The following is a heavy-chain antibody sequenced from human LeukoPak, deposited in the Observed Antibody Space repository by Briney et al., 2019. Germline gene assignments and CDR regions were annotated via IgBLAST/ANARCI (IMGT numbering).Heavy chain of an antibody. J-gene: IGHJ3*02. CDR1: GCSLSANY. Sequence: GGSLTLSCAASGCSLSANYMSWIRQAPARGLEWVALIYSAGSTYYADSVKGRFTISRDTSNNTLFLRMSSLHTEDAALYFCARGDTGAFDIWGRGTLVTVSS. CDR3: ARGDTGAFDI. CDR2: IYSAGST. D-gene: IGHD2-8*02. V-gene: IGHV3-53*01.